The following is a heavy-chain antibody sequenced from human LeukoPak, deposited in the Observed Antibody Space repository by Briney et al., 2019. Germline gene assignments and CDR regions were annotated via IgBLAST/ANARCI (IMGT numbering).Heavy chain of an antibody. CDR2: IMPLFGTA. CDR3: ASGRTDIVVVPATLRNYYFDY. Sequence: ASVKVSCKASGYTFTGYYMHWVRQAPGQGLEWMGGIMPLFGTAKNAQKFQGRVTITADKSTSTAYMELSSLRSEDTAVYYCASGRTDIVVVPATLRNYYFDYWGQGTLVTVSS. D-gene: IGHD2-2*01. V-gene: IGHV1-69*06. CDR1: GYTFTGYY. J-gene: IGHJ4*02.